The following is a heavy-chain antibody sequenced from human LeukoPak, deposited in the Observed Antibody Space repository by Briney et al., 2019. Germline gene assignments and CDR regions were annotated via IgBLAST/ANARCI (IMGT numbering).Heavy chain of an antibody. CDR2: ISSSSSYI. V-gene: IGHV3-21*04. D-gene: IGHD3-10*01. J-gene: IGHJ4*02. CDR1: GFTFSSYS. Sequence: GGSLRLSCAASGFTFSSYSMNWVRQAPGKGLEWVSSISSSSSYIYYADSVKGRFTVSRVNSQNTLFLQMNRLRAEDTAVYYCAKEGGPGYYDYWGQGTLVTVSS. CDR3: AKEGGPGYYDY.